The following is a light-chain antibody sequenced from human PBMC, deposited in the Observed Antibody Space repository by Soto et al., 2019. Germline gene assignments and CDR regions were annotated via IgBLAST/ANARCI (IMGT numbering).Light chain of an antibody. CDR3: QQYSSFTT. V-gene: IGKV1-5*03. CDR1: QNIATW. J-gene: IGKJ1*01. CDR2: KAS. Sequence: DIQMTQTPSTLSASVGDRVTITCRASQNIATWLAWSQQKPGKAPKLLIYKASNLQSGVPSRFSGSRSGTVFTLSISSLQPDDFATYYCQQYSSFTTFGQGTKVDI.